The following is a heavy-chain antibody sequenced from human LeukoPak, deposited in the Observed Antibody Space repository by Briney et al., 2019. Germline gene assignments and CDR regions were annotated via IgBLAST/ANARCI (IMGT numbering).Heavy chain of an antibody. D-gene: IGHD3-22*01. J-gene: IGHJ4*02. CDR1: GGSISSYY. V-gene: IGHV4-59*01. Sequence: SETLSLTCTVSGGSISSYYWSWIRQPPGKGLEWIWYIYYSGSTNYNPSLMSRVTISVDTSKNQFPLKLSYATAADTAVYYCARVPDYYDSSGYLYYFDYWGQGTLVTVSS. CDR3: ARVPDYYDSSGYLYYFDY. CDR2: IYYSGST.